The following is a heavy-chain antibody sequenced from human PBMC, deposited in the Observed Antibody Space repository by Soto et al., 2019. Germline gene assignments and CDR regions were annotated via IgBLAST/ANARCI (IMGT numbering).Heavy chain of an antibody. D-gene: IGHD3-22*01. CDR2: ISSSSSYI. V-gene: IGHV3-21*01. Sequence: EVQLVESGGGLVKPGGSLRLSCAASGFTFSRYSMNWVRQAPGKGLEWVSSISSSSSYIYYADSVKGRFTISRDNAKNSLYLQMNSLRAEDTAVYSCARDGGRYYDSSGGGDAFDIWGQGTMVTVSS. CDR1: GFTFSRYS. CDR3: ARDGGRYYDSSGGGDAFDI. J-gene: IGHJ3*02.